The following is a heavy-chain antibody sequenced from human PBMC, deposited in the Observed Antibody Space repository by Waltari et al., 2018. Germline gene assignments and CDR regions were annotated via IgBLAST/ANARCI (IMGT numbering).Heavy chain of an antibody. CDR2: INHSGST. D-gene: IGHD6-13*01. V-gene: IGHV4-34*01. CDR1: GGSFSGYY. Sequence: QVQLQQWGAGLLKPSETLSLTCAGYGGSFSGYYWSWIRQPPGKGLEWIGEINHSGSTNYNPSLKSRVTISVDTSKNQFSLKLSSVTAADTAVYYCARGEGRDSSSWYSAFDIWGQGTMVTVSS. J-gene: IGHJ3*02. CDR3: ARGEGRDSSSWYSAFDI.